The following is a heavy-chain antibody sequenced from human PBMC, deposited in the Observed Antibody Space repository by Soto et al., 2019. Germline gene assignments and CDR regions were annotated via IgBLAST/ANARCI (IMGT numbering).Heavy chain of an antibody. CDR2: IIPIFGTA. CDR3: ARGAVDTAMVTSFFYYYYGMDV. D-gene: IGHD5-18*01. V-gene: IGHV1-69*06. J-gene: IGHJ6*02. Sequence: QVQLVQSGAEVKKPGSSVKVSCKASGGTFSSYAISWVRQAPGQGLEWMGGIIPIFGTANYAQKFQGRVAITADKSTSTASMELSSLRSEDTAVYYCARGAVDTAMVTSFFYYYYGMDVWGQGTTVTVSS. CDR1: GGTFSSYA.